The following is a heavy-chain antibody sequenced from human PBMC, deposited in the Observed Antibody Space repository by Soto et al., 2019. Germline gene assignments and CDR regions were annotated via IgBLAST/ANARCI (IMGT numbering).Heavy chain of an antibody. CDR3: ARGDYLYYFDY. Sequence: SETLSLTCAVYAGPCSAYYGTWIRQPPGKGLEWIGEINHSGTANYNPSLMSRVSMSRDMSRKQFSLKLTSVTAADTAVYYCARGDYLYYFDYWGHGTLVTVSS. V-gene: IGHV4-34*01. J-gene: IGHJ4*01. CDR1: AGPCSAYY. CDR2: INHSGTA. D-gene: IGHD4-17*01.